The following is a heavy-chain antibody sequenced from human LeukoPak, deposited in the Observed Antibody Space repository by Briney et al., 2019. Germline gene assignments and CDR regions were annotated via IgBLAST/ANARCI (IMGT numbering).Heavy chain of an antibody. V-gene: IGHV3-21*01. D-gene: IGHD3-16*01. CDR2: ISSSSNYI. J-gene: IGHJ3*01. CDR1: GFTFSSYS. CDR3: ARDWDYDP. Sequence: GGSLRLSCAASGFTFSSYSMNWVRQAPGKGLEWVSSISSSSNYIYYADSVKGRFSISRDNAKNSLYLQMNSLRAEDTAVYYCARDWDYDPWGQGTMVTVSS.